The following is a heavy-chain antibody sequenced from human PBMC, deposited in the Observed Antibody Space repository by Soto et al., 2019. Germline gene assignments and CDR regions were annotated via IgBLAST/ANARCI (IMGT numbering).Heavy chain of an antibody. V-gene: IGHV3-7*05. J-gene: IGHJ4*02. CDR3: ASGCHVDY. CDR2: LNADGSEK. CDR1: GFPFSSYW. Sequence: EVQLVESGGGSGQPGGSLRLSCAASGFPFSSYWMTWVRQAPGKGLEWVANLNADGSEKHDVDSVKGRFTISRDNAKKSLYLQMDSLSAEDTAVYYCASGCHVDYFGQGALVTVSS.